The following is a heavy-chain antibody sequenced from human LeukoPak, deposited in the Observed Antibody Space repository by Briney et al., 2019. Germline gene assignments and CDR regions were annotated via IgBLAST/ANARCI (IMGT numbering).Heavy chain of an antibody. CDR1: GFTFSKYW. V-gene: IGHV3-7*01. J-gene: IGHJ4*02. CDR2: IDKNGREK. Sequence: GGSLRLSCTVSGFTFSKYWMRWVRQAPGKGLEWVASIDKNGREKRYVDSVEGRFTISRDNAKDSVYLQMTSLGAEDTAVYYCATYTQNFGAPGTDYWGQGTLVTVSS. D-gene: IGHD3-10*01. CDR3: ATYTQNFGAPGTDY.